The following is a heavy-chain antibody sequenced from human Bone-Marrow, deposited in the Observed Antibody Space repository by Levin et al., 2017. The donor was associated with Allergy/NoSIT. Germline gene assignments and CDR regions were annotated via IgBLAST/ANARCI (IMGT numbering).Heavy chain of an antibody. V-gene: IGHV1-69*01. CDR1: GGTFSSYA. CDR2: IIPIFGTA. CDR3: ARMDRVGFGESNYYYYGMDV. D-gene: IGHD3-10*01. Sequence: PGESLKISCKASGGTFSSYAISWVRQAPGQGLEWMGGIIPIFGTANYAQKFQGRVTITADESTSTAYMELSSLRSEDTAVYYCARMDRVGFGESNYYYYGMDVWGQGTTVTVSS. J-gene: IGHJ6*02.